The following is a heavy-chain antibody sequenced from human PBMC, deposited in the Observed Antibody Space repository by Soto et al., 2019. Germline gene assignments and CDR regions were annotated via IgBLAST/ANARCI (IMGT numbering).Heavy chain of an antibody. D-gene: IGHD1-1*01. CDR3: AGGRYGDY. J-gene: IGHJ4*02. V-gene: IGHV1-18*01. Sequence: QIHLVQSGAEVKKPGASVKVSCKGSGYGFTTYGITWVRQAPGQGLEWMAWISAHNGNTNYAQKLQGRVTVTRDTSPSTAYMGLRRLRSDGTAVYYCAGGRYGDYWGQGALVTVSS. CDR2: ISAHNGNT. CDR1: GYGFTTYG.